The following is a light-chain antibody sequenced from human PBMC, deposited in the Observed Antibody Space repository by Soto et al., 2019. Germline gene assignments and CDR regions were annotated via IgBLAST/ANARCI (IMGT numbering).Light chain of an antibody. J-gene: IGLJ7*01. CDR1: SFNIGAGYD. CDR3: QSYDSSLSGTV. CDR2: ANN. Sequence: QSMLTQPPSVSGAPGQRITISCTGSSFNIGAGYDVHWYQQLPGTAPKLLIFANNNRPSGVPDRFSGSKSGTSASLAITGLQADDEADYYCQSYDSSLSGTVFGGGTQLTVL. V-gene: IGLV1-40*01.